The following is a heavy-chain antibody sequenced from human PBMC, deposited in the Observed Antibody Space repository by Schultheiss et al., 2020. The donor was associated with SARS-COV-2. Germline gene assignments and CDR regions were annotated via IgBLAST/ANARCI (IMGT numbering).Heavy chain of an antibody. Sequence: SGPTLVKPTQTLTLTCTFSGFSLSTSGVGVGWIRQPPGKALEWLALIYWDDDKRYSPSLKTRLTISKDTSKNQVVLTMTRMDTVDTATYYCARTYGTTVTARSYFDYWSQGTLVTVAS. CDR3: ARTYGTTVTARSYFDY. V-gene: IGHV2-5*02. CDR2: IYWDDDK. CDR1: GFSLSTSGVG. D-gene: IGHD4-17*01. J-gene: IGHJ4*02.